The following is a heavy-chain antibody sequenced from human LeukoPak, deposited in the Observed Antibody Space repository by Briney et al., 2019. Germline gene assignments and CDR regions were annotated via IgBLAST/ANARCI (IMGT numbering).Heavy chain of an antibody. CDR2: INHSGST. CDR3: ARARRIRYSSSWQASNYYYYYGMDV. Sequence: SETLSLTCAVYGGSFSGYYWSWLRQPPGKGLEWIGEINHSGSTNYNPSLKGRVTISVDTSKNQFSLKLSSVTAADTAVYYCARARRIRYSSSWQASNYYYYYGMDVWGQGTTVTVSS. CDR1: GGSFSGYY. D-gene: IGHD6-13*01. V-gene: IGHV4-34*01. J-gene: IGHJ6*02.